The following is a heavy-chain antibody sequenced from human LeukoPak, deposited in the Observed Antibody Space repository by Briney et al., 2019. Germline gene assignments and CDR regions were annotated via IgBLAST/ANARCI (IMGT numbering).Heavy chain of an antibody. J-gene: IGHJ4*02. CDR1: GFTFSDYY. CDR3: AKDLSPSN. CDR2: ISTSGTTV. V-gene: IGHV3-11*01. Sequence: PGGSLRLSCAASGFTFSDYYMSWIRQAPGKGLEWFSYISTSGTTVYYADSVKGRFTISRDNSKNTLYLQMNSLRAEDTAVYYCAKDLSPSNWGQGTLVTVSS.